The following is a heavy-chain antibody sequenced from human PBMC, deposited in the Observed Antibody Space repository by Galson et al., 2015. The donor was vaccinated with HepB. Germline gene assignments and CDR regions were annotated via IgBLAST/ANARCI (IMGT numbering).Heavy chain of an antibody. J-gene: IGHJ4*02. CDR1: GGTFSSYA. CDR3: AYGRYYDFWSGYPDFDY. D-gene: IGHD3-3*01. V-gene: IGHV1-69*13. Sequence: SVKVSCKASGGTFSSYAISWVRQAPGQGLEWMGGIIPIFGTANYAQKFQGRVTITADESTSTAYMELSSLRSEDTAVYYCAYGRYYDFWSGYPDFDYWGQGTLVTVSS. CDR2: IIPIFGTA.